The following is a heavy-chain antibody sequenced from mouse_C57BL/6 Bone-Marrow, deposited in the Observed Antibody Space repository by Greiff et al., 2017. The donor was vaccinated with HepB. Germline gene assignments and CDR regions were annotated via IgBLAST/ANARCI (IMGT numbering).Heavy chain of an antibody. V-gene: IGHV1-15*01. D-gene: IGHD3-2*02. CDR3: TRGGSSGYDYFDY. J-gene: IGHJ2*01. CDR2: IDPETGGT. CDR1: GYTFTDYE. Sequence: QLKQSGAELVRPGASVTLSCKASGYTFTDYEMHWVKQTPVHGLEWIGAIDPETGGTAYNQKFKGKAILTADKSSSTAYMELRSLTSEDSAVYYCTRGGSSGYDYFDYWGQGTTLTVSS.